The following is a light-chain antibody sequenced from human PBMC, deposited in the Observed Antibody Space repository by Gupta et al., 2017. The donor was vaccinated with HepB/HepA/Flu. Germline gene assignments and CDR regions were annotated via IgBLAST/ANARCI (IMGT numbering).Light chain of an antibody. CDR3: QSYDSSLSGVV. CDR1: SSNNGAGYE. V-gene: IGLV1-40*01. J-gene: IGLJ2*01. Sequence: QSVLTQPPSVSGAPGQRVTISCTGSSSNNGAGYEVHWYQQLPGTAPKLLIYGNSNRPSGVPDRFSGAKSGTSASLAITGLQAEDEADYYCQSYDSSLSGVVFGGGTKLTVL. CDR2: GNS.